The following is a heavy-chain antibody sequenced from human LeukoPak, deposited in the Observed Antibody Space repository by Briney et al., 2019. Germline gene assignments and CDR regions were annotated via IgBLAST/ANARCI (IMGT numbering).Heavy chain of an antibody. Sequence: PGRSLRLSCAASGFTFSSYAMHWVRQAPGKGLEWVAVISYDGSNKYYADSVKGRFTISRDNSKNTLYLQMNSLRAEDTAVYHCAREIPDPNDAFDIWGQGTMVTVSS. D-gene: IGHD2-21*01. V-gene: IGHV3-30*01. CDR1: GFTFSSYA. CDR2: ISYDGSNK. J-gene: IGHJ3*02. CDR3: AREIPDPNDAFDI.